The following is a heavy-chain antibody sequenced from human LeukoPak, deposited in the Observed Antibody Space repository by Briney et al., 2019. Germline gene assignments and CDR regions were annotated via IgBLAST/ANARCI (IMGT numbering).Heavy chain of an antibody. CDR3: ARVLLWFGEPTDYFDY. Sequence: ASVKVSCKASGYTFTSYGISWVRQAPGQGLEGMGWISAYNGNTNYAQKLQGRVTMTTDTSTSTAYMELRSLRSDDTAVYYCARVLLWFGEPTDYFDYWGQGTLVTVSS. CDR2: ISAYNGNT. D-gene: IGHD3-10*01. V-gene: IGHV1-18*04. CDR1: GYTFTSYG. J-gene: IGHJ4*02.